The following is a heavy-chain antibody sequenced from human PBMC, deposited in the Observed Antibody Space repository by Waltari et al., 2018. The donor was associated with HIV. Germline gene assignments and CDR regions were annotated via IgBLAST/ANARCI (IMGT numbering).Heavy chain of an antibody. Sequence: EVQLLESGGGLVQPGGSLRLSCAASGFTFSTYAMSWVRQAPGKGLECVSAISGSAYSTYYAESVKGRFTISRDNSKNKLYLQMNSLRAEDTAVYFCVKEHQYSHTWYSYYGMDVWGQGTTVTVSS. J-gene: IGHJ6*02. CDR2: ISGSAYST. CDR1: GFTFSTYA. D-gene: IGHD6-13*01. CDR3: VKEHQYSHTWYSYYGMDV. V-gene: IGHV3-23*01.